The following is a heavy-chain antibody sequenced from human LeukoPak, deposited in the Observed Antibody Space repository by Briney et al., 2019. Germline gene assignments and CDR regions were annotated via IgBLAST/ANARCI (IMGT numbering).Heavy chain of an antibody. D-gene: IGHD4-23*01. CDR3: AKAGDGGVDY. V-gene: IGHV3-30*18. J-gene: IGHJ4*02. CDR2: ISYDGSNK. CDR1: GFTFSSYG. Sequence: GGSLGLSCAASGFTFSSYGMHWVRQAPGKGLEWVAVISYDGSNKYYADSVKGRFTISRDNSKNTLYLQMNSLRAEDTAVYYCAKAGDGGVDYWGQGTLVTVSS.